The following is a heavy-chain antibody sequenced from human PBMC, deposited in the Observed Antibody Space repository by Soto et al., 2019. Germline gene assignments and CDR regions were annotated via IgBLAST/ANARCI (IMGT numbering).Heavy chain of an antibody. V-gene: IGHV1-18*01. CDR1: GGTFSSYT. CDR3: ARDSPPPRE. CDR2: IIPILGNT. J-gene: IGHJ4*02. Sequence: ASVKVSCKASGGTFSSYTISWVRQAPGQGLEWMGRIIPILGNTGYAQKLQGRVTMTTDTSTSTAYMELRSLRSDDTAVYYCARDSPPPREWGQGTLVTVSS.